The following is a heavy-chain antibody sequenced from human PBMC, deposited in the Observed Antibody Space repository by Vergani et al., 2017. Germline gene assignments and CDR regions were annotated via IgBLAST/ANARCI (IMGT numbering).Heavy chain of an antibody. J-gene: IGHJ4*02. Sequence: EVRLVQSGPEVKKPGESVKISCETSGYTFTNYWVAWVRQRPGKGLEWMGLIFPGDADTRYSPSFEGQVTISADTSTSTAYVQWPSLKASDTAVYFCARLPRGLRGMSLEYWGQGTLVIVTS. V-gene: IGHV5-51*01. CDR1: GYTFTNYW. CDR2: IFPGDADT. CDR3: ARLPRGLRGMSLEY. D-gene: IGHD3-10*01.